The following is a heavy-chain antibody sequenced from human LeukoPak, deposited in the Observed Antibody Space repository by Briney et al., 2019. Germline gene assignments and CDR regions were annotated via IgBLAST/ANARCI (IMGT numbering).Heavy chain of an antibody. V-gene: IGHV1-18*01. D-gene: IGHD1-26*01. CDR1: GYTFTSYG. CDR2: ISAYNGNT. Sequence: ASVKVSCKASGYTFTSYGINWVRQAPGQGLEWMGWISAYNGNTNYAQKLQGRVTMTTDTTANTAYMELRSLRSDDTAVYYCERNVIVGAVFDNWGQGTLVTVSS. J-gene: IGHJ4*02. CDR3: ERNVIVGAVFDN.